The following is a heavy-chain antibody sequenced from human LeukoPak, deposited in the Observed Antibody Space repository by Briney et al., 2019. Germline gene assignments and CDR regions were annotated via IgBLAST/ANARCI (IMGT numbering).Heavy chain of an antibody. Sequence: GSLRLSCVXSGXPFSSYWVTWVRQAPGKGLEWVXGISGSGDNTYYADSVKGRFTISRDNSKNTLYVQVNSLGTEDTAAYYCAKGSYYDSSGSFYFDYWGQGTLVTVSS. V-gene: IGHV3-23*01. CDR3: AKGSYYDSSGSFYFDY. CDR1: GXPFSSYW. CDR2: ISGSGDNT. J-gene: IGHJ4*02. D-gene: IGHD3-22*01.